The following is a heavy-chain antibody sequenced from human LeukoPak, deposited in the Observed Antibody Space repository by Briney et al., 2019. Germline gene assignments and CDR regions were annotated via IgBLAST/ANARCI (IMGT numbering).Heavy chain of an antibody. CDR1: GGSFSGYY. D-gene: IGHD6-13*01. CDR2: INHSGST. J-gene: IGHJ6*02. Sequence: PSETLSLTCAVYGGSFSGYYWSWIRQPSGKGLEWIGEINHSGSTNYNPSLKSRVTISVDTSKNQFSLKLSSVTAADTAVYYCARGPTERAAGTGIVDARDYGMDVWGQGTTVTVSS. V-gene: IGHV4-34*01. CDR3: ARGPTERAAGTGIVDARDYGMDV.